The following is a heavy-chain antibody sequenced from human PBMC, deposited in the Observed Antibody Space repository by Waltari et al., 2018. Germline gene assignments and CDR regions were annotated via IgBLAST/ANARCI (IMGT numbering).Heavy chain of an antibody. J-gene: IGHJ3*02. V-gene: IGHV4-31*03. CDR1: GGSISSGGYY. D-gene: IGHD6-13*01. CDR2: IYYSGNT. CDR3: ARDKGIAAAGTSDVDAFDI. Sequence: QVQLQESGPGLVKPSQTLSLTCTVSGGSISSGGYYWSWIRQHPGKGLEWIGYIYYSGNTYYNPSLKSRVTISVDTSKNQFSRKLSSVTAADTAVYYCARDKGIAAAGTSDVDAFDIWGQGTMVTVSS.